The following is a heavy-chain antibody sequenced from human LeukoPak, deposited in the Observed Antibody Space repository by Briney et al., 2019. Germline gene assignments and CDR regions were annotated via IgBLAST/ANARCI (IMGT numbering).Heavy chain of an antibody. J-gene: IGHJ4*02. CDR3: ARGHYGLDC. V-gene: IGHV3-7*01. CDR2: IKEDGSEK. Sequence: HPGGSLRLSCAASGFTFSNYWISWVRQAPGKGLEWVANIKEDGSEKYYVDSVKGRFTLSGDNAKNSLYLQMNSLRAEDTAVYYCARGHYGLDCWGQGTLVIVSS. D-gene: IGHD4-17*01. CDR1: GFTFSNYW.